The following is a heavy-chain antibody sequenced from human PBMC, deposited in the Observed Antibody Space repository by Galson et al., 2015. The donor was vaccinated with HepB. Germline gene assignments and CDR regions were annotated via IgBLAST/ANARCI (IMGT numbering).Heavy chain of an antibody. V-gene: IGHV3-74*01. CDR3: ARDLRQWLEPGGLFDY. J-gene: IGHJ4*02. D-gene: IGHD6-19*01. CDR2: INSDGSGT. CDR1: GFTFSSYW. Sequence: SLRLSCAASGFTFSSYWMHWVRQAPGKGLVWVSRINSDGSGTSYADSVEGRFTISRDNAKNTLYLQMNSLRAEDTAVYYCARDLRQWLEPGGLFDYWGQGTLVTVSS.